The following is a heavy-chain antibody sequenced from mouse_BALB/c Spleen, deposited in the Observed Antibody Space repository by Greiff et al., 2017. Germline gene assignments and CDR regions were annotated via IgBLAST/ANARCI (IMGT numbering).Heavy chain of an antibody. V-gene: IGHV14-1*02. CDR1: GFNIKDYY. CDR3: ARGDYGFYYAMDY. Sequence: VQLQQSGAELVRPGALVKLSCKASGFNIKDYYMHWVKQRPEQGLEWIGWIDPENGNTIYDPKFQGKASITADTSSNTAYLQLSSLTSEDTAVYYCARGDYGFYYAMDYWGQGTSVTVSS. D-gene: IGHD1-1*01. CDR2: IDPENGNT. J-gene: IGHJ4*01.